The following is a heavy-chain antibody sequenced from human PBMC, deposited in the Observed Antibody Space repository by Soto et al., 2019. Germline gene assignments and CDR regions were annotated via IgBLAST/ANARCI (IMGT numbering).Heavy chain of an antibody. D-gene: IGHD3-10*01. CDR3: ARDRGYYGSGRTFDY. CDR1: GGSFSGYY. V-gene: IGHV4-34*01. Sequence: QVQLQQWGAGLLKPSETLSLTCAVYGGSFSGYYWSWIRQPPGKGLEWIGEINHSGSTNYNPPLTCRVTISVDTSKIRFSLKRSSVTAADTAVYYCARDRGYYGSGRTFDYWGQGTLVTASS. J-gene: IGHJ4*02. CDR2: INHSGST.